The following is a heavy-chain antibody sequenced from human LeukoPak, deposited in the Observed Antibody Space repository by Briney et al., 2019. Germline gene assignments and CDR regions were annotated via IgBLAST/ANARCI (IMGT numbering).Heavy chain of an antibody. CDR3: ARDTAMGFYFDY. CDR1: GGSISSHY. D-gene: IGHD5-18*01. J-gene: IGHJ4*02. Sequence: SETLSLTCTVSGGSISSHYWSWIRQPPGKGLEWIGYIYYSGSTNYNPSLKSRVTISRDTSKKQFSLKLSSVTAADTAVYYCARDTAMGFYFDYWGQGTLVTVSS. V-gene: IGHV4-59*11. CDR2: IYYSGST.